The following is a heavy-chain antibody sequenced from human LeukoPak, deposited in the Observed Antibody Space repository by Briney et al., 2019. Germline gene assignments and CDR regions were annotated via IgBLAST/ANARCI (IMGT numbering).Heavy chain of an antibody. V-gene: IGHV3-23*01. Sequence: QSGGSLRLSCAASGFTFSNYAMSWVRQAPGKGLEWVSLISPGGDSTYYADSVKGRFTISRDNSKNTLYLQMNSLRAEDTAVYYCAKDGGVAGTFGAFDYWGQGTLVTVSS. D-gene: IGHD6-19*01. CDR3: AKDGGVAGTFGAFDY. J-gene: IGHJ4*02. CDR2: ISPGGDST. CDR1: GFTFSNYA.